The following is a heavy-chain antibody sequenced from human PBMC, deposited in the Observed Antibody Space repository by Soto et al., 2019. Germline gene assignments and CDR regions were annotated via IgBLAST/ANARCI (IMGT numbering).Heavy chain of an antibody. V-gene: IGHV1-46*01. CDR2: INPSGGST. D-gene: IGHD3-10*01. CDR3: ARDNSFGEFYY. CDR1: GYTFTSYY. Sequence: QVQLVQSGAEVKKPGASVKVSCKASGYTFTSYYMHWVRQAPGQGLEWMGIINPSGGSTSYAQKFQGXXTXTXXTSTSTVYMELSSLRSEDTAVYYCARDNSFGEFYYWGQGTLVTVSS. J-gene: IGHJ4*02.